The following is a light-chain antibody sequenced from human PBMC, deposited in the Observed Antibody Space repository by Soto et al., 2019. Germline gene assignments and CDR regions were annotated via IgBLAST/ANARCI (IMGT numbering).Light chain of an antibody. CDR3: QQYNNWPPWT. CDR2: GAS. V-gene: IGKV3-15*01. J-gene: IGKJ1*01. Sequence: EIVMTQSPATLSVSPGERATLSCRASQSVGSNLAWYQQKPGQAPRLIIYGASTRATGIPARFSGSVSGTEFTLTISSLQSEDSAVYYCQQYNNWPPWTFGQGTKVEIK. CDR1: QSVGSN.